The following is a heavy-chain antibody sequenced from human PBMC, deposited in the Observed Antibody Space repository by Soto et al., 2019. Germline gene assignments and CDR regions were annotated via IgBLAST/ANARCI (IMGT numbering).Heavy chain of an antibody. J-gene: IGHJ1*01. Sequence: PGGSLRLSCAASGFTFSSYGMHWVRQAPGKGLEWVAVIWYDGSNKYYADSVKGRFTITRDNSKNTLYLQMNSLRAEVTAVYYCARPKDGNAEYFQHWGQGTLVTVSS. CDR3: ARPKDGNAEYFQH. CDR2: IWYDGSNK. V-gene: IGHV3-33*08. CDR1: GFTFSSYG. D-gene: IGHD2-15*01.